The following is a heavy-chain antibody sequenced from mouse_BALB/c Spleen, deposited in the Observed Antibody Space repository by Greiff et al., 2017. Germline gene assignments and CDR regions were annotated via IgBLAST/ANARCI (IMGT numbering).Heavy chain of an antibody. Sequence: PGQGLEWIGEINPSNGGTNFNEKFKSKATLTVDKSSSTAYMQLSSLTSEDSAVYYCTRSDRYGGYFDVWGAGTTVTVSS. CDR3: TRSDRYGGYFDV. V-gene: IGHV1S16*01. D-gene: IGHD2-14*01. J-gene: IGHJ1*01. CDR2: INPSNGGT.